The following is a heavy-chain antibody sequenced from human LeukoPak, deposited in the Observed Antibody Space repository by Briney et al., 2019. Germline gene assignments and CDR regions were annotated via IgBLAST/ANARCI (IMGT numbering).Heavy chain of an antibody. V-gene: IGHV4-61*01. D-gene: IGHD3-3*02. J-gene: IGHJ4*02. CDR3: ARHLRSFPDC. Sequence: PSETLSLTCIVSGGSISSGSHYWSWIRQPPGKGLEWLGYIYYSGTTNYNPSLKSRLTMSLDTSKKQLSLRLTSVTAADTAVYYRARHLRSFPDCWGQGTLVTVSS. CDR2: IYYSGTT. CDR1: GGSISSGSHY.